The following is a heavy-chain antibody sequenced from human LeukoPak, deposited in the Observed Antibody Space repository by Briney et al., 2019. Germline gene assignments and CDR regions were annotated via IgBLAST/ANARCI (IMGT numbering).Heavy chain of an antibody. V-gene: IGHV3-11*06. Sequence: PGGSLRLSCAASGFTFSDYYMTWIRRAPGKGLEWVSYISDSSGFTNYADSVRGRFTVSRDNAKNSLYLQMNSLRAEDTAVYYCARLYYHVSGTYSRYFDYWGQGTLVTVSS. J-gene: IGHJ4*02. D-gene: IGHD3-10*01. CDR1: GFTFSDYY. CDR3: ARLYYHVSGTYSRYFDY. CDR2: ISDSSGFT.